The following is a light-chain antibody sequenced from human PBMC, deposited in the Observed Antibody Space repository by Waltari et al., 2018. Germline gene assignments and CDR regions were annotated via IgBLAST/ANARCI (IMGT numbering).Light chain of an antibody. Sequence: EIVLTQSPGTLSLSPGERATLSGRASQSVSSSDLAWYQQQPGQAPRLRIYGASRRATGIPDRFSGSGSGTDFTLTISRLEPEDFAVYYCQQYGSSPLTFGGGTKVEIK. V-gene: IGKV3-20*01. CDR1: QSVSSSD. CDR3: QQYGSSPLT. CDR2: GAS. J-gene: IGKJ4*01.